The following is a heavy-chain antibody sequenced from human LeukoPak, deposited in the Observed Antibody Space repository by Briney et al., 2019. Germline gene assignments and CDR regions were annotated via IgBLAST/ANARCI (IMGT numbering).Heavy chain of an antibody. D-gene: IGHD6-13*01. CDR2: IYTSGST. V-gene: IGHV4-4*07. Sequence: SETLSLTCTVSGGSISSYYWSWIRQPAGKGLEWIGRIYTSGSTNYNPSLKSRVTMSVDTSKNQFSLKLSSVTAADTAVYYCARASVRGIAGNWFDPWGQGTLVTVSS. CDR1: GGSISSYY. CDR3: ARASVRGIAGNWFDP. J-gene: IGHJ5*02.